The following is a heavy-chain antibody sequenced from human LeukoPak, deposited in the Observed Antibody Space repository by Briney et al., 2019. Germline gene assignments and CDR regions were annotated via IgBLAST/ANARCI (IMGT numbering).Heavy chain of an antibody. CDR3: ARDYDSSGDKGGFDY. J-gene: IGHJ4*02. D-gene: IGHD3-22*01. V-gene: IGHV4-30-4*01. CDR2: IYYSGST. CDR1: GGSISSGDYY. Sequence: RPSQTLSLTCTVSGGSISSGDYYWSWIRQPPGKGLEWIGYIYYSGSTYYNPSLKSRVTISVDTSKNQFSLKLSSVTAADTAVYYCARDYDSSGDKGGFDYWGQGTLVTVSS.